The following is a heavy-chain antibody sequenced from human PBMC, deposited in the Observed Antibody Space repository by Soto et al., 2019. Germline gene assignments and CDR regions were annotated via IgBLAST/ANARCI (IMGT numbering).Heavy chain of an antibody. D-gene: IGHD1-26*01. CDR2: ISYDGNNK. J-gene: IGHJ2*01. Sequence: QVQLVESGGGVVQPGRSLRLSCAASGFTFSSYGMHWVRQAPGKGLAWVAVISYDGNNKYYADSVKGRFTISRDNSKNTLYLQMNSLRAEDTAVYYCAKDQWDFYWYFDLWGRGTLVTVSS. CDR3: AKDQWDFYWYFDL. V-gene: IGHV3-30*18. CDR1: GFTFSSYG.